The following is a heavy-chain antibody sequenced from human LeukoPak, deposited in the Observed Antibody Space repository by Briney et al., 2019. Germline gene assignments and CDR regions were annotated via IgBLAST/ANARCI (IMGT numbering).Heavy chain of an antibody. V-gene: IGHV3-33*01. Sequence: GGSLRLSCAASGFTFSSYGMHWVRQAPGKGLEWVAVIWYDGSNKYYADSVKGRFTISRDTPKNTLYLQRNSLRAEDTAVYYCARDRSVRYFDYWGQGALVTVSS. CDR1: GFTFSSYG. J-gene: IGHJ4*02. CDR2: IWYDGSNK. CDR3: ARDRSVRYFDY. D-gene: IGHD2-15*01.